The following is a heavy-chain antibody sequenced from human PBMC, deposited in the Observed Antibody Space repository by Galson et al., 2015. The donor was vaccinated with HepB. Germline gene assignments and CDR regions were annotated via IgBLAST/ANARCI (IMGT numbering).Heavy chain of an antibody. CDR1: GFTFSMYG. Sequence: SLRLSCAASGFTFSMYGMHWVRQAPGKGLEWVADVWYDGSDKYYADSVKGRFTISRDNSKNMVYMKMNSLRAEDTAVYFCARALERSRDAYNLDYWGQGTLVTVSS. J-gene: IGHJ4*02. V-gene: IGHV3-33*01. CDR3: ARALERSRDAYNLDY. CDR2: VWYDGSDK. D-gene: IGHD5-24*01.